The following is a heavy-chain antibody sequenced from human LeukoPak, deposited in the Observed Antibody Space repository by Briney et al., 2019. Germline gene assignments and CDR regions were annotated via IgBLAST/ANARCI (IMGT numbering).Heavy chain of an antibody. CDR2: IYTSGST. V-gene: IGHV4-61*02. Sequence: PSQTLSLTCTVSGGSVSSGSYYWSWIRQPAGKGLEWIGRIYTSGSTNYNPSLKSRVTMSVDTSKNQFSLRLISVTAADTAVYYCARAGIYSWTFDYWGQGILVTVSS. D-gene: IGHD2-15*01. CDR3: ARAGIYSWTFDY. J-gene: IGHJ4*02. CDR1: GGSVSSGSYY.